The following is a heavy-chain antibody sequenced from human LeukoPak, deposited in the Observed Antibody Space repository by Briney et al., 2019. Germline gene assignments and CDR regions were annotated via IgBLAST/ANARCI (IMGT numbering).Heavy chain of an antibody. Sequence: SETLSLTCAVYGGSFSDYSWTWIRQPPGKGLEWIGEINHSGGTNHNPSLMSRVIMSVDTSKNQISLKVSSVTAADTAVYYCARVGYIYLNDWSRTGLGAYPTKYYYYMDVWGKGTTVTVSS. CDR2: INHSGGT. CDR1: GGSFSDYS. J-gene: IGHJ6*03. D-gene: IGHD5-18*01. V-gene: IGHV4-34*01. CDR3: ARVGYIYLNDWSRTGLGAYPTKYYYYMDV.